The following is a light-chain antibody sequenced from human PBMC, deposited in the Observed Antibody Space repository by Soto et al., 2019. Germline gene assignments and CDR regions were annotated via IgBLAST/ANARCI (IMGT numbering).Light chain of an antibody. CDR1: SSDVGDYNY. CDR3: SSYTSSSRWV. J-gene: IGLJ3*02. CDR2: DVS. V-gene: IGLV2-14*01. Sequence: QSALTQPASVSGSPGQSITISCTGTSSDVGDYNYVSWYQQHPGKAPKLMIYDVSNRPSGVSNRFSGSKSGNTASLTIYGLQAEDEADYYCSSYTSSSRWVFGGGTKVTVL.